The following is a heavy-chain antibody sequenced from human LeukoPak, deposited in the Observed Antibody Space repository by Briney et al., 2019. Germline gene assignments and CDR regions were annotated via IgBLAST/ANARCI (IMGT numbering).Heavy chain of an antibody. D-gene: IGHD3-10*01. V-gene: IGHV4-4*07. J-gene: IGHJ1*01. CDR1: GGSISSYY. Sequence: SETLSLTCTVSGGSISSYYWSWIRQPAGKGLEWIGRIYTSGSTNYNPSLKSRVTISLDSSTNQFSLNLNSLTTADTAVYYCVRHYYDSGTAKGYFQRWGQGTLVTVSS. CDR3: VRHYYDSGTAKGYFQR. CDR2: IYTSGST.